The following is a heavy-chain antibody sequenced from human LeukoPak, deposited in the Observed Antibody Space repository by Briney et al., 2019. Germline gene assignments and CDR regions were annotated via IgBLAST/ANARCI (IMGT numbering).Heavy chain of an antibody. CDR2: IPYDGSNK. CDR3: AKSSFYCSSTSCYGPDYYYYYMDV. V-gene: IGHV3-30*02. J-gene: IGHJ6*03. D-gene: IGHD2-2*01. Sequence: GGSLRLSCAASGFTFSSYGMHWVRQAPGKGLEWVAFIPYDGSNKYYADSVKGRFTISRDNSKNTLYLQMNSLRAEDTAVYYCAKSSFYCSSTSCYGPDYYYYYMDVWDKGTTVTVSS. CDR1: GFTFSSYG.